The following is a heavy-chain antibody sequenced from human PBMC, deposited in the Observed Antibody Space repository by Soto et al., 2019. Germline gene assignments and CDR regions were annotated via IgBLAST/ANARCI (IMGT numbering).Heavy chain of an antibody. V-gene: IGHV4-30-4*01. CDR1: GGPTSSGDYY. Sequence: LSLTFTVSGGPTSSGDYYWSWIRQSPGQALEWSRYIYYSGSTYYKPSLKSRVTISGDTSKNQFSLKLSSVTAADTAVYYCAREERNCSGGSCYRRRVPNWFDPLGQGTLVTVSS. D-gene: IGHD2-15*01. J-gene: IGHJ5*02. CDR3: AREERNCSGGSCYRRRVPNWFDP. CDR2: IYYSGST.